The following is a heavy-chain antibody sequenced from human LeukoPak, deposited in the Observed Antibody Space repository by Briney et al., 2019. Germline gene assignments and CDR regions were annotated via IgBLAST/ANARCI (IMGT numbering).Heavy chain of an antibody. Sequence: KPSETLSLTCTVSGVSISSHYWSWIRQPPGKGLECIGYIYYSGSTNYSPSLKSRVTISVDTSKNQFSLKLTSVTAADTAVYYCARHRLGYCSGGICSYYLDYWGQGTLVTVSS. J-gene: IGHJ4*02. CDR1: GVSISSHY. D-gene: IGHD2-15*01. CDR3: ARHRLGYCSGGICSYYLDY. V-gene: IGHV4-59*11. CDR2: IYYSGST.